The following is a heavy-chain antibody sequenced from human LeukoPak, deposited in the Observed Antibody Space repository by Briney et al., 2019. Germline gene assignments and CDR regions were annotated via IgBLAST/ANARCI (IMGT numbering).Heavy chain of an antibody. CDR3: ARRRYDSSGYRVKGFDP. Sequence: PSETLSLTCTVSGGSISSSSYYWGWIRQPPGKGLEWIGSIYYSGSTYYNPSLKSRVTISVDTSKNQFSLKLSSVTAADTAVYYCARRRYDSSGYRVKGFDPWGQGTLVTVSS. V-gene: IGHV4-39*07. CDR2: IYYSGST. D-gene: IGHD3-22*01. CDR1: GGSISSSSYY. J-gene: IGHJ5*02.